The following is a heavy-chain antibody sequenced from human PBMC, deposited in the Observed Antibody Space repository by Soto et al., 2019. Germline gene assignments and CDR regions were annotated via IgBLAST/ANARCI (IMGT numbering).Heavy chain of an antibody. CDR1: GRSISSSTYY. Sequence: ETLSLTFTVSGRSISSSTYYWGWIRQPPGKGLEWIGSIYYSGSTYYNPSLKSRVTISVDTSKNQFSLKLSSVTAADTAVYYCARYSPELCFGELSWFDPWGQGTLVT. J-gene: IGHJ5*02. CDR3: ARYSPELCFGELSWFDP. V-gene: IGHV4-39*01. D-gene: IGHD3-10*01. CDR2: IYYSGST.